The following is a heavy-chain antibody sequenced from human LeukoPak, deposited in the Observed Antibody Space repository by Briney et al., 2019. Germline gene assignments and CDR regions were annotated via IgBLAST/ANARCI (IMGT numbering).Heavy chain of an antibody. J-gene: IGHJ6*02. CDR1: GFTVSSNY. CDR2: IYSGGST. Sequence: SGGPLRLSCAASGFTVSSNYMSWVRQAPGKGLEWVSVIYSGGSTYYADSVKGRFTISRDNSKNTLYLQMNSLRAEDTAVYYCAKDSGSSGWYPKYYYYGMDVWGQGTTVTVSS. V-gene: IGHV3-53*05. CDR3: AKDSGSSGWYPKYYYYGMDV. D-gene: IGHD6-19*01.